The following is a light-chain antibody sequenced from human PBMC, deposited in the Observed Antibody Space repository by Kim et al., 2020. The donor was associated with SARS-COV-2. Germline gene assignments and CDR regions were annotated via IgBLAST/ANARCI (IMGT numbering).Light chain of an antibody. Sequence: SSELTQDPAVSVALGQTVRITCQGDSLRSYYESWYQQKPGQAPVLVIYGKNNRPSGIPDRFSGSSSGNTASLTITGAQAEDEADYYCNSRDSSGNLVVFGGGTKLTVL. V-gene: IGLV3-19*01. CDR2: GKN. J-gene: IGLJ2*01. CDR1: SLRSYY. CDR3: NSRDSSGNLVV.